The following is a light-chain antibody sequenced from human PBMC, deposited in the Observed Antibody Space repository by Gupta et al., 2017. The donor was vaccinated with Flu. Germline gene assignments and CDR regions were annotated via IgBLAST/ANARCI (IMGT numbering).Light chain of an antibody. J-gene: IGKJ4*01. Sequence: EIAMTQSPATLSVSPGERATLSCRASQSVSSNLAWYQQKPDQAPRLLIYGASTRATGIPARFSGSRSGTEFTLTISSLQSEDFAVYYCQQYNNWPLTFGGWTKVEIK. CDR1: QSVSSN. CDR3: QQYNNWPLT. V-gene: IGKV3-15*01. CDR2: GAS.